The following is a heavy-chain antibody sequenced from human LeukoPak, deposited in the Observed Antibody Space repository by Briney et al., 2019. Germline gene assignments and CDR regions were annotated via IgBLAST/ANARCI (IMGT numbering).Heavy chain of an antibody. V-gene: IGHV3-66*02. CDR1: GFTVSSNY. Sequence: GGSLRLSCSASGFTVSSNYMSWVRQAPGKGLDWVSVIYSGGSTYYADSVKGRFTISRDNSKNTLYLQMNSLRAEDTAVYYCARAYYYYYYGMDVWGQGTTVTVSS. CDR2: IYSGGST. J-gene: IGHJ6*02. CDR3: ARAYYYYYYGMDV.